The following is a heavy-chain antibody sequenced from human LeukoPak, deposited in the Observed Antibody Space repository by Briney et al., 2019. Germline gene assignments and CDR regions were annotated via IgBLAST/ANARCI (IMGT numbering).Heavy chain of an antibody. CDR1: GFTFSRYG. Sequence: SLRLSCVASGFTFSRYGMHWVRQAPGKGLEWVAVKSYDGSNKNYADSVKGRFTISRDNSKNTLYLQMNSLRAEDTAVYYCAKEGLTSYYGMDVWGQGTTVTVSS. CDR2: KSYDGSNK. CDR3: AKEGLTSYYGMDV. D-gene: IGHD4/OR15-4a*01. V-gene: IGHV3-30*18. J-gene: IGHJ6*02.